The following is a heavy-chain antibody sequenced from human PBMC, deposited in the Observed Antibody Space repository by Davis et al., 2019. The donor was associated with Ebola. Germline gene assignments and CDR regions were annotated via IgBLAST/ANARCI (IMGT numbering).Heavy chain of an antibody. J-gene: IGHJ6*02. CDR1: GFTFSNYP. V-gene: IGHV3-21*01. CDR3: ARVNVDCSGGICYDHYYYYYGLDV. Sequence: PGGSLRLSCAVSGFTFSNYPMNWVRQAPGKGLEWVSSISSSSTFIYYADSVQGRFTISRDNAKNSLYLQMNSLRAEDTAVYYCARVNVDCSGGICYDHYYYYYGLDVWGQGTTVTVSS. D-gene: IGHD2-8*02. CDR2: ISSSSTFI.